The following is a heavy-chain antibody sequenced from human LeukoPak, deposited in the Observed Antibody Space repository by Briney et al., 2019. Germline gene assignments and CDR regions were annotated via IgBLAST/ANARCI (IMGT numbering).Heavy chain of an antibody. V-gene: IGHV4-61*01. CDR2: IYYSGST. CDR3: ARESGYYGSGSYFL. CDR1: GGSVSSGSYY. J-gene: IGHJ4*02. Sequence: SETLSLTCTVSGGSVSSGSYYWSWIRQPPGKGLEWIGYIYYSGSTNYNPSLKSRVTISVDTSKNQFSLKLSSVTAAGTAVYYCARESGYYGSGSYFLWGQGTLVTVSS. D-gene: IGHD3-10*01.